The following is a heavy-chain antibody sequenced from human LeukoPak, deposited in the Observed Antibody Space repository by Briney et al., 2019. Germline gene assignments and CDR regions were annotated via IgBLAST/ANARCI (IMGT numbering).Heavy chain of an antibody. CDR3: ARGLGYCSGGSCYSHWFDP. CDR1: GGTFSSYA. D-gene: IGHD2-15*01. Sequence: GASVKVPYKASGGTFSSYAISWVRQAPGQGLEWMGGIIPIFGTANYAQKFQGRVTITADESTSTAYMELSSLRSEDTAVYYCARGLGYCSGGSCYSHWFDPWGQGTLVTVSS. CDR2: IIPIFGTA. V-gene: IGHV1-69*13. J-gene: IGHJ5*02.